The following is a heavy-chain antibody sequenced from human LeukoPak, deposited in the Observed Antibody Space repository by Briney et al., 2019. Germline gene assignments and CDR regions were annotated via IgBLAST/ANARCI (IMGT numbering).Heavy chain of an antibody. J-gene: IGHJ4*02. V-gene: IGHV3-21*01. D-gene: IGHD6-6*01. CDR2: ISSSSSYI. CDR3: ARVGYSSSSAFDH. CDR1: GFTFSSYS. Sequence: GGSLRLSCAASGFTFSSYSMNWVRQAPGKGLEWVSSISSSSSYIYYADSVKGRFTISRDNAKNSLYLQMNSLRAEDTAVYYCARVGYSSSSAFDHWGQGTLVTVSS.